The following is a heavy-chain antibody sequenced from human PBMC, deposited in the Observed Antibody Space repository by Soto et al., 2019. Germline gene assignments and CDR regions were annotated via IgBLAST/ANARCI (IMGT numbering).Heavy chain of an antibody. CDR2: INPVSGAT. Sequence: QVQLVQSGAEVKKPGASVKVSCKASGYTFTDYYMHWVRQAPGQGLEWMGWINPVSGATKYAQKFQGWVTMTRDTSISIVYMDLSRLTSDDTALYYCAREPLLYAVIGYYFDYWGQGTLVTVSS. CDR1: GYTFTDYY. CDR3: AREPLLYAVIGYYFDY. D-gene: IGHD3-22*01. V-gene: IGHV1-2*04. J-gene: IGHJ4*02.